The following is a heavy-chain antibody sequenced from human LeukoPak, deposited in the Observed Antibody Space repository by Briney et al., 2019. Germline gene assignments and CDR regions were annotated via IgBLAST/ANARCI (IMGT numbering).Heavy chain of an antibody. V-gene: IGHV3-48*03. D-gene: IGHD6-19*01. CDR1: GFTFSSYE. CDR3: ARPPGLAGHYSYFYGVDV. J-gene: IGHJ6*02. Sequence: PGGSLRLSCAASGFTFSSYEMNWVRQAPGKGLEWVSYISSSGSTIYYADSVKGRLTISRDNAKNSLYLQMNSLRAEDTAVYYCARPPGLAGHYSYFYGVDVWGQGTTVTVSS. CDR2: ISSSGSTI.